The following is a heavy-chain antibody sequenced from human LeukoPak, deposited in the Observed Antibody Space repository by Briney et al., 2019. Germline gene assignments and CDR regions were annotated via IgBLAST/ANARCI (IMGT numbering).Heavy chain of an antibody. CDR1: GLTFSNYW. D-gene: IGHD3-16*01. CDR3: ARDGFGTGSN. V-gene: IGHV3-7*03. Sequence: GGSLTLSCAASGLTFSNYWMDWVRQAPGKALEWVANIKQDGREKNYVDSVKGRFIISRDNAKNSLYLQMNTLRADDTAVYYCARDGFGTGSNWGQGTLVTVSS. CDR2: IKQDGREK. J-gene: IGHJ4*02.